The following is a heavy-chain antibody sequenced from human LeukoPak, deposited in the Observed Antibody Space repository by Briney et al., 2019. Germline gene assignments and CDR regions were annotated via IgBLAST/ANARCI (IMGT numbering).Heavy chain of an antibody. J-gene: IGHJ5*02. V-gene: IGHV4-34*01. CDR2: INHSGST. Sequence: PSETLSLTCAVYGGSFSGYYWSWIRQPPGKGLEWIGEINHSGSTNYNPSLKSRVTISVDTSKNQFSLKLSSVTAADTAVYYCARRGDGYCSSTSCYFRFDPWGQGTLVNVSS. CDR1: GGSFSGYY. D-gene: IGHD2-2*01. CDR3: ARRGDGYCSSTSCYFRFDP.